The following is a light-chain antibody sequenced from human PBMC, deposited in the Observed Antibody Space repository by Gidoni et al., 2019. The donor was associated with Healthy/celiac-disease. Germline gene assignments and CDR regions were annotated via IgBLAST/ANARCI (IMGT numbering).Light chain of an antibody. CDR2: DAS. J-gene: IGKJ4*01. CDR1: QSVSSY. Sequence: EIVLTQSPATLSLSPGERATLSCRASQSVSSYLAWYQQKPGQAPRLLIYDASNRATGIPARFSGSGSGTDFTLTISSLEPEDFAVYYCQQRSNWLVTFXGXTKVEIK. V-gene: IGKV3-11*01. CDR3: QQRSNWLVT.